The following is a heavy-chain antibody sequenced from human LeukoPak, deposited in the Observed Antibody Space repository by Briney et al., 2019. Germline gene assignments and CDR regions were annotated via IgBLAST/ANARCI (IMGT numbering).Heavy chain of an antibody. D-gene: IGHD3-16*02. CDR1: GGSISSSNYY. CDR3: ARDPGSYYFDY. J-gene: IGHJ4*02. V-gene: IGHV4-39*07. Sequence: SETLSLTCTVSGGSISSSNYYWGWIRQPPGEGLEWIGSIYYSGSTYYNPSLKSRVTISVDTSKNQFSLKLSSVTAADTAVYYCARDPGSYYFDYRGQGTLVTVSS. CDR2: IYYSGST.